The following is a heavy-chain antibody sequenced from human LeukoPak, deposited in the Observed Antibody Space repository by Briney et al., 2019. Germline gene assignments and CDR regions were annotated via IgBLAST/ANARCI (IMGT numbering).Heavy chain of an antibody. CDR1: GYSFTSYW. J-gene: IGHJ4*02. Sequence: GESLKISCKGSGYSFTSYWIGWVRQMPGKGLEWMGIIYPGDSDIRYSPSFQGQVTISADKSISTAYLQWSSLKASDTAMYYCARLAYYGSGSYYAPSFYYWGQGTLVTVSS. V-gene: IGHV5-51*01. CDR2: IYPGDSDI. D-gene: IGHD3-10*01. CDR3: ARLAYYGSGSYYAPSFYY.